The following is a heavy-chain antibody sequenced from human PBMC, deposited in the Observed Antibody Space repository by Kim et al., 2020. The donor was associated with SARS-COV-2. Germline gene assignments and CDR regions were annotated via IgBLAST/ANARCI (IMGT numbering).Heavy chain of an antibody. J-gene: IGHJ5*02. CDR2: IIPIFGTA. V-gene: IGHV1-69*13. CDR3: ATDSDDFWGSNWFDP. CDR1: GGTFSSYA. Sequence: SVKVSCKASGGTFSSYAISWVRQAPGQGLEWMGGIIPIFGTANYAQKFQGRVTITADESTSTAYMELSSLRSEDTAVYYCATDSDDFWGSNWFDPWGQGTLVTVSS. D-gene: IGHD3-3*01.